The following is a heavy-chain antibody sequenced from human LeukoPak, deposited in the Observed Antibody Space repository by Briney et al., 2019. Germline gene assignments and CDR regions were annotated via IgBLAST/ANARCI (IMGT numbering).Heavy chain of an antibody. Sequence: GGSLRLSCAASGFTFSSYAMHWVRQAPGKGLEWVAVISYDGSNKYYADPVKGRFTISRDNSKNTLYLQMNSLRAEDTAVYYCASLGNGDYRGYYYGMDVWGQGTTVTVSS. V-gene: IGHV3-30-3*01. CDR2: ISYDGSNK. CDR1: GFTFSSYA. D-gene: IGHD4-17*01. CDR3: ASLGNGDYRGYYYGMDV. J-gene: IGHJ6*02.